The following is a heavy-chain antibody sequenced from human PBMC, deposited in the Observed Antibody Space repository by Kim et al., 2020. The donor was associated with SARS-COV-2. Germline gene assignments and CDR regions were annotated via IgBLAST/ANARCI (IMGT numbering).Heavy chain of an antibody. CDR2: IIPIFGTA. V-gene: IGHV1-69*13. CDR1: GGTFSSYA. D-gene: IGHD3-3*01. CDR3: ARVPGRNFWSGSAFNI. Sequence: SVKVSCKASGGTFSSYAISWLRQAPGQGLEWMGGIIPIFGTANYAQKFQGRVTITADESTSTAYMELSSLSSADTAVYSCARVPGRNFWSGSAFNIWGQ. J-gene: IGHJ3*02.